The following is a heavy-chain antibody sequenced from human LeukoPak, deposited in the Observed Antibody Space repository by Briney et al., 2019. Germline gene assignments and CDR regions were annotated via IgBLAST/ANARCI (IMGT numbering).Heavy chain of an antibody. CDR3: ARDHSSSCQLLDN. CDR1: GYTFTSYG. J-gene: IGHJ4*02. CDR2: ISAYNGNT. D-gene: IGHD6-13*01. V-gene: IGHV1-18*01. Sequence: ASVKVSCKASGYTFTSYGISWVRQAPGQGLEWMGWISAYNGNTYYAQKFQGRVTMTTDTSTTTAYMELRSLRSDDTAVYYCARDHSSSCQLLDNWGQGTLVTVSS.